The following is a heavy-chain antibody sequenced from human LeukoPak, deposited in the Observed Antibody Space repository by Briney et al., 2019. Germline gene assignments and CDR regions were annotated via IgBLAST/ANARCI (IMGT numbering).Heavy chain of an antibody. CDR2: IYYSGST. Sequence: SETLSLTCTVSGGSISSYYRSWIRQPPGKGLEWIGYIYYSGSTNYNPSLKSRVTISVDTSKNQFSLKLSSVTAADTAVYYCARASGSTTFNYYGMDVWGQGTTVTVSS. D-gene: IGHD3-3*01. CDR3: ARASGSTTFNYYGMDV. CDR1: GGSISSYY. V-gene: IGHV4-59*01. J-gene: IGHJ6*02.